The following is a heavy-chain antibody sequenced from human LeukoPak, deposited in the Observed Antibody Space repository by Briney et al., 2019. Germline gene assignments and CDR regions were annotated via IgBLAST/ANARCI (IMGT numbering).Heavy chain of an antibody. Sequence: PGGSLRLACAASGFTFGNAWMNWIHQAPGKGLEWVGRIKTKQDGGTTDYATPVKGRFTISRDDSRNTLYLQMNSLRTDDTAIYYCTAIREYCDSAGCYSPYFYYYMDVWGKGTTVAVSS. CDR2: IKTKQDGGTT. CDR1: GFTFGNAW. V-gene: IGHV3-15*01. D-gene: IGHD2-15*01. CDR3: TAIREYCDSAGCYSPYFYYYMDV. J-gene: IGHJ6*03.